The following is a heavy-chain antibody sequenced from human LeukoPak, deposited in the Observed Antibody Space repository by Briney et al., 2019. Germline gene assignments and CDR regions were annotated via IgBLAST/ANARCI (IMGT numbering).Heavy chain of an antibody. D-gene: IGHD3-3*01. V-gene: IGHV3-33*06. Sequence: GGSLRLSCAASGFTFSSYWMSWVRQAPGKGLEWVAVIWFSGSNKFYADSVKGRFTISRDNSKNTLYLQMNSLRAEDTAVYYCAKGHTDSPEGRITIFGVVIRPSHHWGQGTLVTVSS. J-gene: IGHJ4*02. CDR3: AKGHTDSPEGRITIFGVVIRPSHH. CDR2: IWFSGSNK. CDR1: GFTFSSYW.